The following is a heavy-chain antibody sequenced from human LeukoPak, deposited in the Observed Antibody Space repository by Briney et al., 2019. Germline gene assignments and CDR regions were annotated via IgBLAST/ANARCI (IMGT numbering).Heavy chain of an antibody. CDR2: IYYSGST. J-gene: IGHJ4*02. CDR1: GASINSSSYY. Sequence: KPSETLSLTCTVSGASINSSSYYWGWIRQPPGKGLEWIGSIYYSGSTYYNPSLKSRVTISVDTSKNQFSLKLSSVTAADTAVYYCASYYGSQNYWGQGTLVTVSS. CDR3: ASYYGSQNY. V-gene: IGHV4-39*01. D-gene: IGHD3-10*01.